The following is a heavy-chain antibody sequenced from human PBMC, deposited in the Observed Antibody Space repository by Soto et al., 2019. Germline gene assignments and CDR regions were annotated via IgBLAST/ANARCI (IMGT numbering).Heavy chain of an antibody. V-gene: IGHV2-26*01. Sequence: QVTLKESGPVLVKPTETLTLTCTVSGFSLSNARMGVNWIRQPPGKALEWLAHIFSNDEKSYSTSLKSRLTISKDTSKSQVVLTMTNMDPVDTATYYCARLGGSSGWFDPWGQGTLVTVSS. CDR1: GFSLSNARMG. J-gene: IGHJ5*02. D-gene: IGHD1-26*01. CDR2: IFSNDEK. CDR3: ARLGGSSGWFDP.